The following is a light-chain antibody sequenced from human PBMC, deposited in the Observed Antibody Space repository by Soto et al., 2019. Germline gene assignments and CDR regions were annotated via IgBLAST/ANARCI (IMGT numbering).Light chain of an antibody. CDR2: WAS. J-gene: IGKJ4*01. Sequence: DIVMTQSPDSLAVSLGERATINCKSSQSVLYSSNNKNYLAWYQQKPGQPPKLLIYWASTRESGVPDRFSGSGSGTDFTITISSLQAEDVAVYYCQQDYSNTLTLGGGTKVEIK. V-gene: IGKV4-1*01. CDR3: QQDYSNTLT. CDR1: QSVLYSSNNKNY.